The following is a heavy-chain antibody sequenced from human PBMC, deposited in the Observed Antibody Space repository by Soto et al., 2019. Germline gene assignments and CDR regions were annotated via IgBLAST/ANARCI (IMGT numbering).Heavy chain of an antibody. CDR1: GFTFSSYG. CDR3: ARKGYGGRWSLDY. CDR2: ISYDGKNK. D-gene: IGHD6-13*01. Sequence: QVQLVESGGGVVQPGMSLTLPCAASGFTFSSYGMHWVRQAPGEGLEWVAVISYDGKNKYYADSVKGRFTISRDFSKNTLYLHMNSLRVEDTAVYYCARKGYGGRWSLDYWGQGTLVTVSS. V-gene: IGHV3-30*03. J-gene: IGHJ4*02.